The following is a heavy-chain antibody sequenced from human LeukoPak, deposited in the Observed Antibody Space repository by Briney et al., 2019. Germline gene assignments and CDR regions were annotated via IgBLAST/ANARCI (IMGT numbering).Heavy chain of an antibody. CDR3: ARDREEVVATIDY. D-gene: IGHD5-12*01. V-gene: IGHV3-7*01. CDR2: IRQDGSIG. J-gene: IGHJ4*02. Sequence: GGSLRLSCAASGFTFNSYWMTWVRQAPGKGLEWVANIRQDGSIGYYVDSVKGRFTVSRDNAKNSLYLHLSSLRAEDTAVYYCARDREEVVATIDYWGQGTLVTVSS. CDR1: GFTFNSYW.